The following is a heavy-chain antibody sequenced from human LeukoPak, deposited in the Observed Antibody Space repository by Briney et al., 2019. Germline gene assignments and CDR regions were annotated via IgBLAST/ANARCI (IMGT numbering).Heavy chain of an antibody. CDR2: IAGGGSST. CDR1: GFTVSFYA. V-gene: IGHV3-23*01. D-gene: IGHD2-2*01. J-gene: IGHJ3*02. Sequence: PGGSLRLSCAASGFTVSFYAMSWVRQAPGKGLEWVSVIAGGGSSTYYADSVKGRLTISRDNSKNTLYLQMNSLRVEDTAVYYCVKDPDPRYCSSTSCSPIWGQGTMVTVSS. CDR3: VKDPDPRYCSSTSCSPI.